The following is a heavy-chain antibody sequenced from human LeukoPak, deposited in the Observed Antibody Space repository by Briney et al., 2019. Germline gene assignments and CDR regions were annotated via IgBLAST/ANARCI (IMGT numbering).Heavy chain of an antibody. CDR2: SRSSSSYI. Sequence: GGSLRLSCAASGFTFSSYSINWVRQAPGEGLEWVSSSRSSSSYIYYADSVKGRFTISRDNAKNSLYLRMNSLRAEDPAVYYCARDPGWEQWQNWFDPWGPGTLVTVSS. J-gene: IGHJ5*02. CDR1: GFTFSSYS. V-gene: IGHV3-21*01. CDR3: ARDPGWEQWQNWFDP. D-gene: IGHD6-19*01.